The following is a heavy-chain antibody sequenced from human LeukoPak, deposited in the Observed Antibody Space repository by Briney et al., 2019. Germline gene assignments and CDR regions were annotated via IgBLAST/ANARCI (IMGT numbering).Heavy chain of an antibody. CDR3: ARLGGYYDSSGYYVDY. CDR2: IIPIFGTA. V-gene: IGHV1-69*13. Sequence: SVKVSCKASGGTFSSYAISWVRQAPGQGLEWMGGIIPIFGTANYAQKFQGRVTITADESTSTAYMELSSLRSEDTAVYYCARLGGYYDSSGYYVDYWGQGTLVTVSS. CDR1: GGTFSSYA. J-gene: IGHJ4*02. D-gene: IGHD3-22*01.